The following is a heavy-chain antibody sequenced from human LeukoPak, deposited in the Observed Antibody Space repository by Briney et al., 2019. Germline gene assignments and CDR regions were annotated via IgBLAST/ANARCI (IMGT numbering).Heavy chain of an antibody. CDR1: GGSISSGGYY. Sequence: SQTLSLTCTVSGGSISSGGYYWSWIRQHPGKGLEWIGYIYYSGSSYYNPSLKSRVSTSVDTSKNQFSLKLSSVTAADTAVYYCARDGSGSYLNWFDPWGQGTLVTVSS. D-gene: IGHD3-10*01. J-gene: IGHJ5*02. V-gene: IGHV4-31*03. CDR2: IYYSGSS. CDR3: ARDGSGSYLNWFDP.